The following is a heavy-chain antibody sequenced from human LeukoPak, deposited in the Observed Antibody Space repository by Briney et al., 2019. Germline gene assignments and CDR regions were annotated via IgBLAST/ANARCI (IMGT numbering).Heavy chain of an antibody. Sequence: GGSLRLSCAASGFTFSGYSMNWVRQAPGKGLEWVSSISSSSSYIYYADSVKGRFTISRDNAKNSLYLQMNSLRAEDTAVYYCARDGPNYGSGSYYFDYWGQGTLVTVSS. CDR3: ARDGPNYGSGSYYFDY. CDR1: GFTFSGYS. V-gene: IGHV3-21*01. J-gene: IGHJ4*02. CDR2: ISSSSSYI. D-gene: IGHD3-10*01.